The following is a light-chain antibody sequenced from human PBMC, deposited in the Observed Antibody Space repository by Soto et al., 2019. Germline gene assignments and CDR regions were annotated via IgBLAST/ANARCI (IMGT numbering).Light chain of an antibody. J-gene: IGLJ2*01. V-gene: IGLV1-40*01. CDR1: SSNIGAGYD. CDR2: GNS. CDR3: QSYDSSLSGSNVV. Sequence: QLVLTQPPSVSGAPGQRVTISCTGSSSNIGAGYDVHWYQQLPGTAPKLLIYGNSNRPSGVPDRFSGSKSGTSASLAITGLQAEDEADYYCQSYDSSLSGSNVVFGGGTMLTVL.